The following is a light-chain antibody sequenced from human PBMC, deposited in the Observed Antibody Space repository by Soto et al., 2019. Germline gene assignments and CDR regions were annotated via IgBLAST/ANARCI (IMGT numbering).Light chain of an antibody. Sequence: NFMLTQPHSVSESLGNTVTISCTRSSGSVASNYVQWYQQRPGSSPTTVIYADNQRPSGVPDRFSGSIDSSSNSASLTISGLETEDEADYYCQSYDTFSVVFGGGTKVTVL. V-gene: IGLV6-57*01. CDR1: SGSVASNY. J-gene: IGLJ2*01. CDR2: ADN. CDR3: QSYDTFSVV.